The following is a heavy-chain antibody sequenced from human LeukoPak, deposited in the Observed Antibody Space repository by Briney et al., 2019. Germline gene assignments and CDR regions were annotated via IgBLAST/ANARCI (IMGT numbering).Heavy chain of an antibody. D-gene: IGHD3-3*01. CDR1: GGSISSYY. CDR3: ARDGSGYYRYYYMDV. CDR2: IYTSGST. Sequence: SETLSLTCTVSGGSISSYYWSWIRQPAGKGLEWIGRIYTSGSTNYNPSLRSRVTMSVDTSKNQFSLKLSSVTAADTAVYYCARDGSGYYRYYYMDVWGKGTTVTVSS. J-gene: IGHJ6*03. V-gene: IGHV4-4*07.